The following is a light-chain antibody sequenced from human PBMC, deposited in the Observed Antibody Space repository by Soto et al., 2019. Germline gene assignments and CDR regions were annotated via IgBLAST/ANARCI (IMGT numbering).Light chain of an antibody. CDR1: QSISSW. Sequence: DLQVTQSQSTLSGYGGHRVTMTRRASQSISSWLAWYQQKPGKAPKLLIYDASSLESGVPSRFSGSGSGTEFTLTISSLQPDDFATYYCQQYNSYSRTFGQGTKVDI. J-gene: IGKJ1*01. CDR3: QQYNSYSRT. CDR2: DAS. V-gene: IGKV1-5*01.